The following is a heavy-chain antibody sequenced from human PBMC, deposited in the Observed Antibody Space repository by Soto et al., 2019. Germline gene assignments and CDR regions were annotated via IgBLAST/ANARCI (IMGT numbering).Heavy chain of an antibody. J-gene: IGHJ4*02. Sequence: QLQLQESGPGLVKPSETLSLTCTVSGGSISSSSYYWGWIRQPPGKGLEWIGSIYYSGSTYYNPSLKSRVTISVDTSKNQFSLKLSSVTAADTAVYYCARRGATTFGKFDYWGQGTLVTVSS. CDR1: GGSISSSSYY. CDR2: IYYSGST. D-gene: IGHD1-1*01. CDR3: ARRGATTFGKFDY. V-gene: IGHV4-39*01.